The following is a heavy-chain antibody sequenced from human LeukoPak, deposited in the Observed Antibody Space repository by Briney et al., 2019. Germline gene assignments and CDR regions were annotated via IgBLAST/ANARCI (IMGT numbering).Heavy chain of an antibody. Sequence: PSETLPLTCSVSGYSFTSGHYWGWLRQPPGKGLEWIANIYHTGSAHYNPSLKSRVTISVDTSKNQYSLKLSSVTAADTAVYYCARYCTSTTCILRGFDYWGQGTLVTVSS. CDR3: ARYCTSTTCILRGFDY. J-gene: IGHJ4*02. V-gene: IGHV4-38-2*01. D-gene: IGHD2-2*01. CDR2: IYHTGSA. CDR1: GYSFTSGHY.